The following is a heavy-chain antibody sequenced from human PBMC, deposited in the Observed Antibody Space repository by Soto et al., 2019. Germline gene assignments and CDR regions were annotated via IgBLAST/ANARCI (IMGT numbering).Heavy chain of an antibody. J-gene: IGHJ4*02. CDR3: ARGDYYGSGSYFDY. CDR1: GGSISSGDYY. Sequence: PSETLSLTCTVSGGSISSGDYYWSWIRQPLGKGLEWIGYIYYSGSTYYNPSLKSRVTISVDTSKNQFSLKLSSVTAADTAVYYGARGDYYGSGSYFDYWGQGTLVTVSS. V-gene: IGHV4-30-4*01. CDR2: IYYSGST. D-gene: IGHD3-10*01.